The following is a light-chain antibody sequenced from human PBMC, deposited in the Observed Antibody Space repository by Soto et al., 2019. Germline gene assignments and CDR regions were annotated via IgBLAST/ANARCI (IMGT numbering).Light chain of an antibody. CDR2: GAS. CDR1: QSVSNN. CDR3: QQYNIWPRT. J-gene: IGKJ5*01. V-gene: IGKV3-15*01. Sequence: EVVVTQSPATLSVSPGERATLSCGASQSVSNNLAWYQQKPGQAPRLLVYGASTRATGIPARFSGSGSGTEFTLTISSLQSEDFAVYYCQQYNIWPRTFGQGTRLEIK.